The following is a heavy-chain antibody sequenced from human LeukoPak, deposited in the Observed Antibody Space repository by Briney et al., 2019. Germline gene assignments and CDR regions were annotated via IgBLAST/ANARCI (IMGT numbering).Heavy chain of an antibody. J-gene: IGHJ3*02. CDR2: MNPNSGNT. CDR3: ARGSRYEWELQPYAFDI. CDR1: GYTFTSYD. D-gene: IGHD1-26*01. V-gene: IGHV1-8*01. Sequence: GASVKVSCKASGYTFTSYDINWVRQATGQGLERMGWMNPNSGNTGYAQKFQGRVTMTRNTSISTAYMELSSLRSEDTAVYYCARGSRYEWELQPYAFDIWGQGTMVTVSS.